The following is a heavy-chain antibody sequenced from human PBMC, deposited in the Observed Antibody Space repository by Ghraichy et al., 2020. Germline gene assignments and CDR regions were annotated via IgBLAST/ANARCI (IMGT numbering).Heavy chain of an antibody. J-gene: IGHJ5*02. Sequence: ETLTLTCTVSGFSLSNARMGVSWIRQPPGKALEWLAHIFSNDEKSYSTSLKSRLTISKDTSKSQVVLTMTNMDPVDTATYYCARHFIVVVPAAIRGLLEEQPVSWFDPWGQGTLVTVSS. V-gene: IGHV2-26*01. D-gene: IGHD2-2*02. CDR3: ARHFIVVVPAAIRGLLEEQPVSWFDP. CDR1: GFSLSNARMG. CDR2: IFSNDEK.